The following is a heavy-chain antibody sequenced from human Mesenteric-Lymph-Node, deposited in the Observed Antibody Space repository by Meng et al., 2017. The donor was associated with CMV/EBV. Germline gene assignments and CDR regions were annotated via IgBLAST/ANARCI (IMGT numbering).Heavy chain of an antibody. CDR2: IYYTGIT. J-gene: IGHJ4*02. CDR3: ARTPNNLNFES. CDR1: GGSISEYY. Sequence: SETLSLTCTVSGGSISEYYWSWIRQSPEKGLEWIGHIYYTGITNYSPSLQSRVTISVDTSKNQFSLTLRSVTAADTAVYFCARTPNNLNFESWGQGTLVTVSS. D-gene: IGHD1/OR15-1a*01. V-gene: IGHV4-59*01.